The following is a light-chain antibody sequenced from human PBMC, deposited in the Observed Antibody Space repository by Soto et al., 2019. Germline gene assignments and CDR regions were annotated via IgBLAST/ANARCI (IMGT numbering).Light chain of an antibody. CDR2: GAS. Sequence: EIVMTQSPATLFVSPGERATLSCRASQSVSSNLAWYQQKPGQAPRLLIYGASIRATGIPARFSGSGSGTEFTLTISSLQFEDFAVYYCQQYNNWPPFTFGQGTRLEIK. J-gene: IGKJ5*01. CDR3: QQYNNWPPFT. CDR1: QSVSSN. V-gene: IGKV3D-15*01.